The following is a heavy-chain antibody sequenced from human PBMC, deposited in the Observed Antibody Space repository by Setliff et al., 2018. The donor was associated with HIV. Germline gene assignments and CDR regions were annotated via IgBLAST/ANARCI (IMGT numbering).Heavy chain of an antibody. J-gene: IGHJ3*01. V-gene: IGHV4-59*11. CDR1: GDSTTGRW. Sequence: PSETLSLTCTVSGDSTTGRWLSWIRQPPGKGLEWTGNIYHNGFANYNPSLKSRLTISVDTSKNQVSLTLGSVTPADTAVYYCARHICGTTACYAVDVWGPGTMVTVSS. D-gene: IGHD2-2*01. CDR3: ARHICGTTACYAVDV. CDR2: IYHNGFA.